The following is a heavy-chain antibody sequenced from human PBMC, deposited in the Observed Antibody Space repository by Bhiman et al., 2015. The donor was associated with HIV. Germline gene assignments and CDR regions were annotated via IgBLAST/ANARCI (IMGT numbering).Heavy chain of an antibody. D-gene: IGHD3-10*01. J-gene: IGHJ5*02. Sequence: EVQLVESGGGLVKPGGSLRLSCAASGFTFSYYNMNWVRQAPGKGLEWVSLISTSTNIFYADSVKGRFTISRDNAKKSMFLQMNSLRAEDTAVYYCARDATVTQMVRGVPRWFDPWGQGTLVTVSS. CDR2: ISTSTNI. CDR3: ARDATVTQMVRGVPRWFDP. V-gene: IGHV3-21*03. CDR1: GFTFSYYN.